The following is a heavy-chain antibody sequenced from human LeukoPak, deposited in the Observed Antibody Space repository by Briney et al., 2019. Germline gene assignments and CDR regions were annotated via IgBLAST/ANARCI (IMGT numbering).Heavy chain of an antibody. CDR3: ARGCRMAMVNSALYYFDY. V-gene: IGHV1-2*02. D-gene: IGHD5-18*01. CDR2: INPNSGGT. Sequence: GASVKVSCKASGYTFTGYYMHWVRQAPGQGLEWMGWINPNSGGTNYAQKFQGRVTMTRDTSISTAYMELSRLRSDDTAVYYCARGCRMAMVNSALYYFDYWGQGTLVTVSS. J-gene: IGHJ4*02. CDR1: GYTFTGYY.